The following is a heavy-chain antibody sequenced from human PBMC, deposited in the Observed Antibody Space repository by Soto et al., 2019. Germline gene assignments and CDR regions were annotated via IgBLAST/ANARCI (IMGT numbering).Heavy chain of an antibody. V-gene: IGHV3-30-3*01. Sequence: QVQLVESGGGVVQPGRSLRLSCAASGFTFSSYAMHWVRQAPGKGLEWVAVISYDGSNKYYADSVKGRVTISRDNSKNPLYLQMNSLRAEDTAVYYCARPPAPYYYYGLDVWGQGTTVTVSS. CDR1: GFTFSSYA. CDR2: ISYDGSNK. J-gene: IGHJ6*02. CDR3: ARPPAPYYYYGLDV.